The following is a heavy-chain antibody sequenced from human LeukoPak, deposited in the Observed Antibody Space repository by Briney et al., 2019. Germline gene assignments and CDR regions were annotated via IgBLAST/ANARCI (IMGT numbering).Heavy chain of an antibody. V-gene: IGHV3-23*01. D-gene: IGHD1-26*01. J-gene: IGHJ4*02. CDR3: AKEVIVGVSFDS. CDR2: ISGSGGRT. Sequence: GGSLRLSCAASGFTFSSYAMTWVRQAPGKGLEWVSTISGSGGRTYHADSVKDRFTISRDDSESTLYLQMNSLRFEDTAVYYCAKEVIVGVSFDSWGQGTLVTVSS. CDR1: GFTFSSYA.